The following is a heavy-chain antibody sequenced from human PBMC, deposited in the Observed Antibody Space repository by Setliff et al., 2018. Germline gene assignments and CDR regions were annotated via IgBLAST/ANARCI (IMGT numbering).Heavy chain of an antibody. CDR2: IYYSGNT. CDR1: GGSIDSHY. Sequence: LSLTCSVSGGSIDSHYWSGIRQPPGKGLEWIGSIYYSGNTNYNPSLKNRVTISIDTSKNQFSLKLSSVTAADTSVYHCARGKTFFGAFIRAFDIWGQGRMVTVSS. D-gene: IGHD3-3*01. V-gene: IGHV4-59*11. J-gene: IGHJ3*02. CDR3: ARGKTFFGAFIRAFDI.